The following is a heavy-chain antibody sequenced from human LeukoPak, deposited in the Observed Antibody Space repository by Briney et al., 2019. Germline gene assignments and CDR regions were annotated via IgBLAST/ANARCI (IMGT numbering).Heavy chain of an antibody. CDR1: GFSFSSYG. V-gene: IGHV3-23*01. J-gene: IGHJ4*02. D-gene: IGHD3-22*01. CDR2: ITGSGGNT. CDR3: AVDWYDSSGYGAFDY. Sequence: HPGGSLRLSCAASGFSFSSYGMSWVRQGPGKGLEWVSTITGSGGNTDYADSVKGRFTISRDNSKNTLYLQMHSLRAEDTAVYYCAVDWYDSSGYGAFDYWGQGTLVTDSS.